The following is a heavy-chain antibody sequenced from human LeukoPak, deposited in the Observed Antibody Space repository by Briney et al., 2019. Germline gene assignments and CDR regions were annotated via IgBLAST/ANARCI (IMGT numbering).Heavy chain of an antibody. D-gene: IGHD3-22*01. J-gene: IGHJ4*02. CDR1: GYTFTSYG. V-gene: IGHV1-2*06. Sequence: ASVKVSCKASGYTFTSYGISWVRQAPGQGLEWMGRINPNSGGTNYAQKFQGRVTMTRDTSISTAYMELSRLRSDDTAVYYCAREAYYDSSGYDYWGQGTLVTVSS. CDR2: INPNSGGT. CDR3: AREAYYDSSGYDY.